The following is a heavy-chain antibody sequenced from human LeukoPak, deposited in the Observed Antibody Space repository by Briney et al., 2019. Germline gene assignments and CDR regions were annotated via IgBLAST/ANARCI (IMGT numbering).Heavy chain of an antibody. CDR1: GYSFTTYW. J-gene: IGHJ5*02. D-gene: IGHD7-27*01. CDR2: IYPGDSDT. Sequence: GESLKISCKASGYSFTTYWIAWVRQMPGKGLEWMGMIYPGDSDTRYSPSFQGHVTISADKSISTAYLQWSSLKASDTAMYYCARRTGVEWFDPWGQGTPVTVSS. CDR3: ARRTGVEWFDP. V-gene: IGHV5-51*01.